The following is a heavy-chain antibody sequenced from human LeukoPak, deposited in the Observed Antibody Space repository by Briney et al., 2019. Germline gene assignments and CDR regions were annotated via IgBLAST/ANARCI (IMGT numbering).Heavy chain of an antibody. J-gene: IGHJ4*02. CDR1: GYTFTSYY. CDR3: AREENYDSSGYRDFDY. CDR2: INPNSGGT. Sequence: GASVKVSCKASGYTFTSYYMHWVRQAPGQGLEWMGWINPNSGGTNYAQKFQGRVTMTRDTSISTAYMELSRLRSDDTAVYYCAREENYDSSGYRDFDYWGQGTLVTVSS. V-gene: IGHV1-2*02. D-gene: IGHD3-22*01.